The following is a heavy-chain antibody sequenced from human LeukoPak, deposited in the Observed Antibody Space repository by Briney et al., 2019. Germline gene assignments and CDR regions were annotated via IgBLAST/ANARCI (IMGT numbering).Heavy chain of an antibody. V-gene: IGHV4-30-2*01. D-gene: IGHD2-15*01. CDR3: ARYCTGGGCFYGMDV. CDR1: GGSISSGGYY. J-gene: IGHJ6*02. CDR2: IYHSGST. Sequence: SETLSLTCTVSGGSISSGGYYWSWIRQPPGKGLEWIGYIYHSGSTYYNPSLKSRVTISVDTSKNQFSLKLSSVTAADTAVYYCARYCTGGGCFYGMDVWGQGTTVNVSS.